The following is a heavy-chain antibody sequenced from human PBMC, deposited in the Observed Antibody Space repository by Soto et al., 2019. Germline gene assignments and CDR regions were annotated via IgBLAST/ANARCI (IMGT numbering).Heavy chain of an antibody. D-gene: IGHD6-13*01. V-gene: IGHV1-24*01. J-gene: IGHJ5*02. CDR2: FDPEDGET. CDR3: ATDKQPHSSSGYFGWFDP. Sequence: QVQLVQSGAEVKKPGASVKVSCKVSGYTLTELSMHWVRQAPGKGLEWMGGFDPEDGETIYAQKFQGRVTMTEDTSTDTAYMELSSLRSEDTAVYYCATDKQPHSSSGYFGWFDPWGQGTLVTVSS. CDR1: GYTLTELS.